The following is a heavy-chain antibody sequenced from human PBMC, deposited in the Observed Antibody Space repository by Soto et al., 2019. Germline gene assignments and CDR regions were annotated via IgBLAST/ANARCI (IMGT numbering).Heavy chain of an antibody. CDR3: ARGVKQLRTPASFDI. CDR1: GGSFSGYY. Sequence: QVQLQQWGAGLLKPSETLSLTCAVYGGSFSGYYWSWIRQPPGKGLEWIGEINHSGSTNYNPSLKSRVTISVDTSKNQFSLKLSSVTAADTAVYYCARGVKQLRTPASFDIWGQGTMVTVSS. CDR2: INHSGST. D-gene: IGHD6-6*01. V-gene: IGHV4-34*01. J-gene: IGHJ3*02.